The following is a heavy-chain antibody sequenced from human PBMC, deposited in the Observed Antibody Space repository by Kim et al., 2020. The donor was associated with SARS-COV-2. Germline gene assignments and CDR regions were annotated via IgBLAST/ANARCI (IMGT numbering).Heavy chain of an antibody. CDR3: ARISWDIVVVPAANPLLDGMYV. CDR2: IYYSGST. J-gene: IGHJ6*02. V-gene: IGHV4-39*01. CDR1: GGSISSSSYY. Sequence: SETLSLTCTVSGGSISSSSYYWGWIRQPPGKGLEWIGSIYYSGSTYYNPSLKSRVTISVDTSKNQFSLKLSSVTAADTAVYYCARISWDIVVVPAANPLLDGMYVWGQGTTVTVSS. D-gene: IGHD2-2*01.